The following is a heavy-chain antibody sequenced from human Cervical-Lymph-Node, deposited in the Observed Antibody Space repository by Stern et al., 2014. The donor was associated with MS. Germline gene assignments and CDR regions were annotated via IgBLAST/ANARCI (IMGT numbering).Heavy chain of an antibody. Sequence: QVQLQESGPGLVKPSETLSLTCIVSGGSIRDYYWSWIRQPPGKGLEWIGYVSYSGSTNYTPSLMSRGTISVETSQNQFSLRLISVTAADTAVYYCARKLNRGSYYDVFDIWGQGTMVTVSS. D-gene: IGHD1-26*01. V-gene: IGHV4-59*12. CDR1: GGSIRDYY. CDR3: ARKLNRGSYYDVFDI. J-gene: IGHJ3*02. CDR2: VSYSGST.